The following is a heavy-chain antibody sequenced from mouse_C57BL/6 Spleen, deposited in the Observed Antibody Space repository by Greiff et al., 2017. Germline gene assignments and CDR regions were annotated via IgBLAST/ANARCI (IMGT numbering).Heavy chain of an antibody. CDR3: ARRGGYDRGNFDY. V-gene: IGHV1-61*01. J-gene: IGHJ2*01. D-gene: IGHD2-2*01. CDR1: GYTFTSYW. CDR2: IYPSDSET. Sequence: QVQLQQSGAELVRPGSSVKLSCKASGYTFTSYWMDWVKQRPGQGLEWIGNIYPSDSETHYNQKFKDKATLTVDKSSSTAYMQLSSLTSEDSAVYYCARRGGYDRGNFDYWGQGTTLTVSS.